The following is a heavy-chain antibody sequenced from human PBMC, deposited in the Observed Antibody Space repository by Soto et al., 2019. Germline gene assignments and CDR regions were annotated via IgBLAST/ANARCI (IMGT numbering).Heavy chain of an antibody. D-gene: IGHD6-19*01. Sequence: QVQLVQSGAEVKKPGASVRVSCKASGYTFTRYGMHWVRQAPGQGLEWMGWINVDSGHTKYSQKFQGRLIIARDTSADTLYMDLTRLGSEDTAVYSCARELDGSGWYWFDPWGQSTLVTVSS. J-gene: IGHJ5*02. CDR1: GYTFTRYG. CDR2: INVDSGHT. V-gene: IGHV1-3*01. CDR3: ARELDGSGWYWFDP.